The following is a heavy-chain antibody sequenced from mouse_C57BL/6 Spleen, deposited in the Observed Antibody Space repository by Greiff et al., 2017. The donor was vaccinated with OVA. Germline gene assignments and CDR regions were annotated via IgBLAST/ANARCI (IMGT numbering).Heavy chain of an antibody. CDR2: IDPANGNT. CDR1: GFNIKNTY. V-gene: IGHV14-3*01. D-gene: IGHD2-1*01. Sequence: EVQGVESVAELVRPGASVKLSCTASGFNIKNTYMHWVKQRPEQGLEWIGRIDPANGNTKYAPKFQGKATITADTSSNTAYLQLSSLTSEDTAIYYCARSESYYGYAMDYWGQGTSVTVSS. J-gene: IGHJ4*01. CDR3: ARSESYYGYAMDY.